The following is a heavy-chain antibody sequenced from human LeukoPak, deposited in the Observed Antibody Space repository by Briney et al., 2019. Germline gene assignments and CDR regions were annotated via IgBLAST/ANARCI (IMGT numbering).Heavy chain of an antibody. CDR2: ISWNSGSI. V-gene: IGHV3-9*01. J-gene: IGHJ5*02. CDR1: GFTFDGYA. CDR3: AKDTGP. Sequence: PGGSLRLSCAASGFTFDGYAMHWVRQAPGKGLEWVSGISWNSGSIGYADSVKGRFTISRDNAKNSLYLQMNSLRAEDTALYYCAKDTGPWGQGTLVTVSS.